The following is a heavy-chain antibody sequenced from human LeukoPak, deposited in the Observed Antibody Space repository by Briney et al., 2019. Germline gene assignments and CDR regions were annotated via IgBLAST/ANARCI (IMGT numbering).Heavy chain of an antibody. Sequence: PSETLSLTWTVSGGSISNYYWSWIRQPPGKGLEWIGYIYYSGTTNFNPSLRSRVTISVDTSKNQFSLKMSSVTAADTAVYYCARDSTPYGHSGYWGQGTLVTVSS. CDR2: IYYSGTT. CDR1: GGSISNYY. V-gene: IGHV4-59*01. J-gene: IGHJ4*02. CDR3: ARDSTPYGHSGY. D-gene: IGHD4-17*01.